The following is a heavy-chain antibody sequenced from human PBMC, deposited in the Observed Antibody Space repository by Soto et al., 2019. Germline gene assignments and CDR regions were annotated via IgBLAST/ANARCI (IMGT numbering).Heavy chain of an antibody. D-gene: IGHD6-6*01. J-gene: IGHJ4*02. V-gene: IGHV3-11*01. CDR1: GFTFSDYY. CDR2: ISSSGSTI. Sequence: GGPLRLSCAASGFTFSDYYLSWIRQAPGKGLEWVSYISSSGSTIYYADSVKGRFTISRDNAKNSLYLQMNSLRAEDTAVYYCARDRSQIISSSSRGRYFDYWGQGTLVTVSS. CDR3: ARDRSQIISSSSRGRYFDY.